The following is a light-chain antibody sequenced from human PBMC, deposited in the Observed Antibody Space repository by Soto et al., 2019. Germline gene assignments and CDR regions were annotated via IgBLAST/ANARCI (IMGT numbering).Light chain of an antibody. Sequence: QSALTKPPSASGSPGQSVTISCTGTSSDIGGYNYVSWYQQHPGKAPKLIIYEVSKRPSGDPDRFSGSKSGNTASLTVSGLLAEDEADYYCSSYAGSNNLGVFGGRTKLTVL. CDR2: EVS. CDR1: SSDIGGYNY. CDR3: SSYAGSNNLGV. V-gene: IGLV2-8*01. J-gene: IGLJ2*01.